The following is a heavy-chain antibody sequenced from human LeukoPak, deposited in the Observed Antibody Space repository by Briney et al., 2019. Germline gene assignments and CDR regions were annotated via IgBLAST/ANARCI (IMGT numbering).Heavy chain of an antibody. CDR2: INSDGSNT. Sequence: GGSLRLSCAASGFTFSSYWVHWVRQAPGNGLCWVSRINSDGSNTDYADPVKGRFTISRDNAESTLYLQMNSLRAEDTAVYYCARKGAVAGLGYWGQGTLVTVSS. V-gene: IGHV3-74*01. J-gene: IGHJ4*02. CDR3: ARKGAVAGLGY. CDR1: GFTFSSYW. D-gene: IGHD6-19*01.